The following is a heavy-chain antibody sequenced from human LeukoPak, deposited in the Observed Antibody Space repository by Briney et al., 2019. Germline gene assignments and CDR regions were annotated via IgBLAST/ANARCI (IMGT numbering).Heavy chain of an antibody. CDR2: IRSKAYGGTT. D-gene: IGHD3-3*01. J-gene: IGHJ3*02. CDR1: GFTFSSYE. V-gene: IGHV3-71*01. Sequence: PGGSLRLSCAASGFTFSSYEMNWVRQAPGKGLEWVGFIRSKAYGGTTEYAASVKGRFTISRDDSKSIAYLQMNSLRAEDTAVYYCARDLLGDFWTDAFDIWGQGTMVTVSS. CDR3: ARDLLGDFWTDAFDI.